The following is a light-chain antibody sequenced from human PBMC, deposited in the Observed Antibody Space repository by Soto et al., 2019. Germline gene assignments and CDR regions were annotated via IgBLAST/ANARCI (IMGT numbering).Light chain of an antibody. J-gene: IGKJ5*01. CDR3: QQSYSSIT. V-gene: IGKV1-8*01. CDR2: AAS. CDR1: QGISSY. Sequence: AIRMTQSPSSFSASTGYRFTITCRASQGISSYLAWYQQKPGKAPKLLIYAASTLQSGAPSRFSGSGSGTDFTLTISTLQPEDFATYYCQQSYSSITFGQGTRREIK.